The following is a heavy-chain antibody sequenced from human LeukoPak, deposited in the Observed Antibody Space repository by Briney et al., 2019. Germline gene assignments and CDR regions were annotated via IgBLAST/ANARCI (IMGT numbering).Heavy chain of an antibody. V-gene: IGHV4-34*01. J-gene: IGHJ6*02. Sequence: SETLSLTCAVYGGSFSGDYWSWIRQPPGKGLEWIGEINHSGSTNYNPSLKSRVTISVDTSKNQFSLKLSSVTAADTAVYYCARGPGYSYGFPYYYYGMDVWGQGTTVTVSS. CDR3: ARGPGYSYGFPYYYYGMDV. D-gene: IGHD5-18*01. CDR1: GGSFSGDY. CDR2: INHSGST.